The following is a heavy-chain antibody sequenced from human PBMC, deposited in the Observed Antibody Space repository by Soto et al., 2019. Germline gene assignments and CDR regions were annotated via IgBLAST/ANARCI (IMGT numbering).Heavy chain of an antibody. CDR2: ILHDGSAE. V-gene: IGHV3-30*03. CDR3: ARSRDGYSFYFYYGMDV. CDR1: GFTFANYD. J-gene: IGHJ6*02. Sequence: LRLSCAASGFTFANYDMHWVRQAPGKGLEWMALILHDGSAEYYADSVKGRFTISRDNSKSTLYLQVNSLSAEDTGVYYCARSRDGYSFYFYYGMDVWGQGTTVTVSS. D-gene: IGHD4-4*01.